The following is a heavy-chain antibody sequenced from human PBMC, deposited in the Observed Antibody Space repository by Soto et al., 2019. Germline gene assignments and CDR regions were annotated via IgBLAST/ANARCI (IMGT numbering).Heavy chain of an antibody. D-gene: IGHD3-3*01. CDR2: INAGNGNT. Sequence: GASVKVSCKASGYTFTSYAMHWVRQAPGQRLEWMGWINAGNGNTKYSQKFQGRVTITRDTSASTAYMELSSLRSEDTAVYYCARDQRITIFGVAPNWFDPWGQGTLVPGSS. J-gene: IGHJ5*02. CDR1: GYTFTSYA. CDR3: ARDQRITIFGVAPNWFDP. V-gene: IGHV1-3*01.